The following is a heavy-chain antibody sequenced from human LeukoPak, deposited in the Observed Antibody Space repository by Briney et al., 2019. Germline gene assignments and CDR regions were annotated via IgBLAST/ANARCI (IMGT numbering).Heavy chain of an antibody. CDR1: GVPTTSYY. CDR3: ARLPRRYSTTWFFDY. V-gene: IGHV4-59*01. J-gene: IGHJ4*02. CDR2: IYYTGGT. D-gene: IGHD6-13*01. Sequence: SETLSLTCTVSGVPTTSYYWSRVRQSPGKALEWIGHIYYTGGTNYNPSLKSRVSISIDSSKNQFSLTLSSVTAADTAVYYCARLPRRYSTTWFFDYWGQGTLVTVSS.